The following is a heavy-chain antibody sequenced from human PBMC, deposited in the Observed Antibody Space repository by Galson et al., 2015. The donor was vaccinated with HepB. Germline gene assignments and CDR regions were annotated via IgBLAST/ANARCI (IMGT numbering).Heavy chain of an antibody. CDR1: GFTFSSYG. V-gene: IGHV3-33*01. Sequence: SLRLSCAASGFTFSSYGMHWVRQAPGKGLEWVAVIWYDGSNKYYADSVKGRFTISRDNSKNTLYLQMNSLRAEDTAVYCCARFLMVSYYYYYGMDVWGQGTTVTVSS. J-gene: IGHJ6*02. D-gene: IGHD3-10*01. CDR3: ARFLMVSYYYYYGMDV. CDR2: IWYDGSNK.